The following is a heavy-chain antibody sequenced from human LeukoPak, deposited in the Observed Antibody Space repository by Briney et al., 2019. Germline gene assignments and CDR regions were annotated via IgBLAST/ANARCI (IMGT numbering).Heavy chain of an antibody. V-gene: IGHV3-23*01. J-gene: IGHJ3*02. D-gene: IGHD3-3*01. CDR2: ISGSGGST. Sequence: GGSLRLSCAASGFTFSSYAMSWVRQAPGKGLEWVSAISGSGGSTYYADSVKGRFTISRDNSKNTLYLQMNSLRAGDTAVYYCAKDIFGQIDAFDIWGQGTMVTVSS. CDR3: AKDIFGQIDAFDI. CDR1: GFTFSSYA.